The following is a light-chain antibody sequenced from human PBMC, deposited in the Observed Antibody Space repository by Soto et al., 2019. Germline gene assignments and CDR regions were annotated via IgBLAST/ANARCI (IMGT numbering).Light chain of an antibody. CDR2: GVT. J-gene: IGKJ2*01. V-gene: IGKV3-20*01. CDR1: QSVSTNY. CDR3: NSPFT. Sequence: EIVLTQSPGTLPLSPGEIATLSCRASQSVSTNYLVWYQQKPGQAPRPLIYGVTSSATGIPDRFSGSGSGTDFTLTTSRLGPEHNFQQYANSPFTFRHGTKREIK.